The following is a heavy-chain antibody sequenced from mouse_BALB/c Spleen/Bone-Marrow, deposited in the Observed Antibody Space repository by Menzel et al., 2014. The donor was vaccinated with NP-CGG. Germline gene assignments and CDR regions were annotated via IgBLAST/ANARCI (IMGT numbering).Heavy chain of an antibody. J-gene: IGHJ1*01. CDR1: GYTFTSYW. CDR3: ARGYYYGSNYGWYFDV. V-gene: IGHV1-87*01. CDR2: IYPGDGDT. Sequence: VKLVESGAELARPGASVKLSCKASGYTFTSYWMQWVKQRPGQGLEWIGAIYPGDGDTRYTQKFKGKATLTADKSSSTAYMQLSSLASGDSAVYYCARGYYYGSNYGWYFDVWGAGTTVTVSS. D-gene: IGHD1-1*01.